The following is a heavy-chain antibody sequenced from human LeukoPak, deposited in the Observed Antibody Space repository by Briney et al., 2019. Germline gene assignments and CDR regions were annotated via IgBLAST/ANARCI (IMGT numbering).Heavy chain of an antibody. Sequence: SETLSLTCAVYGGSFSGYYWSWIRQPLGKGLEWIGEINHSGSTNYNPSLKSRVTISVDTSKNQFSLKLSSVTAADTAVYYCARVRLRRNYYGSGSQVPIDYWGQGTLVTVSS. CDR2: INHSGST. V-gene: IGHV4-34*01. J-gene: IGHJ4*02. D-gene: IGHD3-10*01. CDR3: ARVRLRRNYYGSGSQVPIDY. CDR1: GGSFSGYY.